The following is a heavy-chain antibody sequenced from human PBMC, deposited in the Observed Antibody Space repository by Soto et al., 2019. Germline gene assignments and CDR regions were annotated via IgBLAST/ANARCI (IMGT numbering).Heavy chain of an antibody. J-gene: IGHJ3*02. D-gene: IGHD2-2*01. CDR3: ASTSYCSSTSCSNAFDI. Sequence: ASVKVSCKASGYTFTSYDINWVRQATGQGREWMGWMNPNSGNTGYAQKFQGRVTMTRNTSISTAYMELRSLRSDDTAVYYCASTSYCSSTSCSNAFDIWGQGIMVTVSS. V-gene: IGHV1-8*01. CDR1: GYTFTSYD. CDR2: MNPNSGNT.